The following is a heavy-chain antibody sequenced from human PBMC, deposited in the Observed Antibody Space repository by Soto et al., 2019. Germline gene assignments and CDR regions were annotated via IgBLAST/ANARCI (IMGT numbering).Heavy chain of an antibody. CDR3: SKSLDY. Sequence: GGSLRLSCAASGFTFNSNWMDWVRQAPGKGLEWVANINQDGSEKNYVDSVKGRFTISRDNTKNSLYLQMSSLTAEDSALYYCSKSLDYWGQGALVTVSS. V-gene: IGHV3-7*01. CDR2: INQDGSEK. CDR1: GFTFNSNW. J-gene: IGHJ4*02.